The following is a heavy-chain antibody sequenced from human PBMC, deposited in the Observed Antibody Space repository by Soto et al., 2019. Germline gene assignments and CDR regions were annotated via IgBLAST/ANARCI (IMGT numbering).Heavy chain of an antibody. CDR3: AKALGATRPYFDY. CDR1: GFTFRNYG. CDR2: IWYDGSKK. V-gene: IGHV3-33*03. Sequence: PGGSLRLSCAASGFTFRNYGMHWVRQAPGKGLGWVAVIWYDGSKKYYADSVKGRFTISRDNAKNSLYLQMNSLRAEDTALYYCAKALGATRPYFDYWGQGTLVTVSS. D-gene: IGHD1-26*01. J-gene: IGHJ4*02.